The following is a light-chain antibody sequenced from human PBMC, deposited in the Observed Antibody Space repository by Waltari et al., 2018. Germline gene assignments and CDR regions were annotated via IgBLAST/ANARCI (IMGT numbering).Light chain of an antibody. Sequence: QSALTQPRSVSGSPGQSVTISCTGTSSDVGGYDYVSWYQQHTGKAPKLMIYDVNKRPAGVPDRFSGSKSGNTASLTISGLQADDEADYYCCSYAGSQTSVFGGGTKVTVL. V-gene: IGLV2-11*01. CDR1: SSDVGGYDY. CDR3: CSYAGSQTSV. J-gene: IGLJ2*01. CDR2: DVN.